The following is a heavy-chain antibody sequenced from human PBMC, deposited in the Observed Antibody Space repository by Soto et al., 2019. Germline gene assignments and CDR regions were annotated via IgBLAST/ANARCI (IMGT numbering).Heavy chain of an antibody. CDR3: ARDKGYCSDTSCPDFDY. D-gene: IGHD2-15*01. CDR1: GGTLSSYT. V-gene: IGHV1-69*08. CDR2: VIPNLGGT. Sequence: QVQLVQSGAEVKKPGSSVKVSCKASGGTLSSYTFSWVRQPPGQGLERMGRVIPNLGGTNYAKKFQGRFTIVVDTSTSTAYMELNSLRYEDTAVYYCARDKGYCSDTSCPDFDYWGQGTLVTVSS. J-gene: IGHJ4*02.